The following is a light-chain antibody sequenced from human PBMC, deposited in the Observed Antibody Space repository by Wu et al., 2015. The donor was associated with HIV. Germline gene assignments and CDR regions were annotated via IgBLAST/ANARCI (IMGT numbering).Light chain of an antibody. V-gene: IGKV3-15*01. J-gene: IGKJ4*01. CDR3: QQRSNWPLT. CDR2: GAS. Sequence: EIVMTPSPATLSVSPGERATLSCRASQSVSSNLAWYQQKPGQAPRLLIYGASTRATGIPARFSGSGSGTEFTLTISSLEPEDFAVYYCQQRSNWPLTFGGGTKVEIK. CDR1: QSVSSN.